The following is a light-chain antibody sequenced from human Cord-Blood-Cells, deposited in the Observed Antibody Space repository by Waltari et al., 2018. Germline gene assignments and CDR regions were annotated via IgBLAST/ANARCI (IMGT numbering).Light chain of an antibody. Sequence: DIQMTQPPSTLSASVGDRVTLTCRASQSISSWLAWYQQKPGKAPKLLIYDASSLESGVPSRFSGSGSGTEFTLTISSLQPDDFATYYCQQYNSYSWTFGQGTKVEIK. CDR3: QQYNSYSWT. CDR2: DAS. V-gene: IGKV1-5*01. J-gene: IGKJ1*01. CDR1: QSISSW.